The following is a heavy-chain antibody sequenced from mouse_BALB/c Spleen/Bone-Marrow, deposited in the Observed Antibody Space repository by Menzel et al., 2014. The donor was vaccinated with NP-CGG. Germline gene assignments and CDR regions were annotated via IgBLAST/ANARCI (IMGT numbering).Heavy chain of an antibody. V-gene: IGHV1-67*01. J-gene: IGHJ4*01. Sequence: VLLQQSGPEVVRPGASVKISFKGSGYTFNAYAMHWVKQSHAKSLEWIGVISTYNGNTNYNQKFKGKATLTVDKSSSTAYMELARMPPQDTSTLYPATAVFRSIGYWGQETS. CDR1: GYTFNAYA. D-gene: IGHD2-14*01. CDR2: ISTYNGNT. CDR3: ATAVFRSIGY.